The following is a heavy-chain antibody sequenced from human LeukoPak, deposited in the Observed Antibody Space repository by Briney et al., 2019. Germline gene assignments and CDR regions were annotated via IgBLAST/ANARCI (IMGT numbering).Heavy chain of an antibody. CDR3: AKRGVVIRVILVGFHKEAYYFDS. CDR2: ISDGGGRT. Sequence: GGSLRLSCAVSGITLSNYGMSWVRQAPGKGLEWVAGISDGGGRTNYEYSVNGRFTISRDNPKNTLYLQMNSLREEDTAVYFCAKRGVVIRVILVGFHKEAYYFDSWGQGALVTVSS. V-gene: IGHV3-23*01. D-gene: IGHD3-22*01. CDR1: GITLSNYG. J-gene: IGHJ4*02.